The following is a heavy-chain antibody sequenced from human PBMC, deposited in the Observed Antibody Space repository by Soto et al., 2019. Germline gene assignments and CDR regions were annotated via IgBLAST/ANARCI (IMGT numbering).Heavy chain of an antibody. J-gene: IGHJ3*02. CDR1: GGTFSTFT. V-gene: IGHV1-69*08. Sequence: QVQLVQSGAEVKKAGSSVKVSCKASGGTFSTFTINWVRQAPGQGLEWMGRILPILGIANYAQIYQGRVTITADKSTSTAYMELSSLRSEDAAVYYCARDRAVIVGGDDSDWAFDIWGQGTMVSVSS. CDR3: ARDRAVIVGGDDSDWAFDI. CDR2: ILPILGIA. D-gene: IGHD1-26*01.